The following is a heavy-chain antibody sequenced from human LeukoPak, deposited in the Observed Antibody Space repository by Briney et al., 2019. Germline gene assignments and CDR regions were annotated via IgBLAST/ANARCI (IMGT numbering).Heavy chain of an antibody. J-gene: IGHJ4*02. CDR1: GASFSGGTYY. V-gene: IGHV4-39*01. CDR2: IYYTGST. D-gene: IGHD1-26*01. CDR3: ARRGGSGRAFDY. Sequence: SETLSLTCSVSGASFSGGTYYWGWIRQPPGKGLEWIGSIYYTGSTYDNPSLKSRVTISVDTSKNQFSLKLSSVTAADTAVYYCARRGGSGRAFDYWGQGTLVTVSS.